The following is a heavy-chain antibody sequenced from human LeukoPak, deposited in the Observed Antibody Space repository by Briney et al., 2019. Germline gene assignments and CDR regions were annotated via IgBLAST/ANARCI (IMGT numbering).Heavy chain of an antibody. CDR2: IYSSGST. CDR3: AKEYSTSSGFDH. CDR1: GFTVSSNY. V-gene: IGHV3-66*01. J-gene: IGHJ4*02. D-gene: IGHD6-6*01. Sequence: PGGSLRLSCAASGFTVSSNYVNWVRQAPGKGLEWVSVIYSSGSTHYADSVKGRFTISRDNSKNTLCLQMNSLRAEDTAVYYCAKEYSTSSGFDHWGQGTLVTVSS.